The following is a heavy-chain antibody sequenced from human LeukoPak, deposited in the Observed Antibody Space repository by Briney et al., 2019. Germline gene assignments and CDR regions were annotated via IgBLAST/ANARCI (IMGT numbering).Heavy chain of an antibody. V-gene: IGHV4-59*11. CDR2: IYHSGNT. D-gene: IGHD6-13*01. CDR1: GGSISRHY. J-gene: IGHJ6*02. CDR3: ARDPSYSSSSYYYYYGMDV. Sequence: SETLSLTCTVSGGSISRHYWSWIRQPPGKGLEWIGYIYHSGNTNYNPSLKSRVTISVDTSKNQFSLKVSSVTAADTAVYYCARDPSYSSSSYYYYYGMDVWGQGTTVTVSS.